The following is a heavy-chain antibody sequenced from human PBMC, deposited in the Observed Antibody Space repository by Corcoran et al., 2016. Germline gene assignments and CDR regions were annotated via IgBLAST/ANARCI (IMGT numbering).Heavy chain of an antibody. D-gene: IGHD1-7*01. CDR2: IIPIFGTA. V-gene: IGHV1-69*06. Sequence: QVQLVQSGAEVKKPGSSVKVSCKASGGTFSSYAISWVRQAPGQGLEWMGGIIPIFGTANYAQKFQGRVTITADKSTSTAYMELSSLRSEDTAVYYCARDKGWNYEGYYYYGMDVWGQGTTVTVSS. CDR3: ARDKGWNYEGYYYYGMDV. J-gene: IGHJ6*02. CDR1: GGTFSSYA.